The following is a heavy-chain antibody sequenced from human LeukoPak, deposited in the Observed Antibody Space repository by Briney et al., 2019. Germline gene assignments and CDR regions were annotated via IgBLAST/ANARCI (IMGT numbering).Heavy chain of an antibody. Sequence: PSETLSLTCTVSGGSISSYYWSWIRQPPGKGLEWIGYIYYSGSTNYNPSLKSRVTISVDTSKNQFSLKLSSVTAADTAVYYCARVYRNYYYYMDVWGKGTTVTISS. CDR1: GGSISSYY. CDR2: IYYSGST. J-gene: IGHJ6*03. CDR3: ARVYRNYYYYMDV. V-gene: IGHV4-59*01. D-gene: IGHD4-11*01.